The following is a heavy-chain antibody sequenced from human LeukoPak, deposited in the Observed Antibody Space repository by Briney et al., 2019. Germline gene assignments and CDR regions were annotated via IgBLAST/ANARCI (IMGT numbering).Heavy chain of an antibody. J-gene: IGHJ5*02. D-gene: IGHD3-3*01. CDR1: GFTFSSYA. CDR2: ISGGGDNT. Sequence: GGSLRLSCAASGFTFSSYAMSWVRQAPAKGQEWVSAISGGGDNTYYADSVKGRFTISRDNSKNTVYLQMNSLRAEDTAVYYCAKVSSWRWFDPWGQGTLVTVSS. V-gene: IGHV3-23*01. CDR3: AKVSSWRWFDP.